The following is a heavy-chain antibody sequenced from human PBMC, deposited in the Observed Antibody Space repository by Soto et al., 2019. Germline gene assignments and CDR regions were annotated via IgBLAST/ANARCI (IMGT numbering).Heavy chain of an antibody. Sequence: SETLSLTCAVYGGSFIGYYWSWILQPPWKGLEWIGEINHSGSTNYNPSLKSRVTISVDTSKNQFSLKLSSVTAADTAVYYCAREAWDYDYVWGSYRPQNWFDPWGQGTLVTVSS. D-gene: IGHD3-16*02. J-gene: IGHJ5*02. CDR2: INHSGST. CDR1: GGSFIGYY. V-gene: IGHV4-34*01. CDR3: AREAWDYDYVWGSYRPQNWFDP.